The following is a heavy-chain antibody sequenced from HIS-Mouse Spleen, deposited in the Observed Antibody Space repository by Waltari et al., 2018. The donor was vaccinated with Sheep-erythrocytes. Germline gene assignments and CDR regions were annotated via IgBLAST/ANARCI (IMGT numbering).Heavy chain of an antibody. V-gene: IGHV3-66*01. Sequence: EVQLVESGGGLVQPGGSLRLSCAASGFTVSSNYMSWVRQAPGKGLEWVSVIYSGGSTYYADSVKGRFTISRDNSKNTLYLQMNSPRAEDTAVYYCARDSNWNYAFDIWGQGTMVTVSS. J-gene: IGHJ3*02. CDR1: GFTVSSNY. CDR2: IYSGGST. D-gene: IGHD1-7*01. CDR3: ARDSNWNYAFDI.